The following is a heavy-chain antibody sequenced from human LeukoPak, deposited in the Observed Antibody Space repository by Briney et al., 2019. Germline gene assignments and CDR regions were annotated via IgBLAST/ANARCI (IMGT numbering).Heavy chain of an antibody. J-gene: IGHJ4*02. D-gene: IGHD3-10*01. CDR1: GGTFSSYA. CDR2: IIPILGIA. V-gene: IGHV1-69*04. Sequence: SVKVSCKASGGTFSSYAISWVRQAPGQGLEWMGRIIPILGIANYAQKFQGRVTITADKSTSTAYMELSSLRSEDTAVYYCARGHGSGSYWGGPPDYWGQGTLVTVYS. CDR3: ARGHGSGSYWGGPPDY.